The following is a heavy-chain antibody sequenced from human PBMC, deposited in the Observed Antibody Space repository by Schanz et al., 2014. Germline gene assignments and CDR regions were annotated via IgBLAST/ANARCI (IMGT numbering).Heavy chain of an antibody. Sequence: QVLQVQSGSEVKKPGSSVKVSCKASGGTFSSFGINWVRQAPGQGLEWMGRIIPSLGLAKYEQKFQDKVTITADTSTTTAYMELSGLRSEDTAVYYCASSGAGYSSSWDFDYWGQGTLVTVSS. CDR2: IIPSLGLA. V-gene: IGHV1-69*09. CDR3: ASSGAGYSSSWDFDY. J-gene: IGHJ4*02. D-gene: IGHD6-13*01. CDR1: GGTFSSFG.